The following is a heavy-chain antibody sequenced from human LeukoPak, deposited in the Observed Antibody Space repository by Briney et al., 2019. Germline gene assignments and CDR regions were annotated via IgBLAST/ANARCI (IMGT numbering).Heavy chain of an antibody. D-gene: IGHD5-18*01. Sequence: PSETLSLTCTVSGVSISSHYWSWIRQPPGKGLEWIGYIYYSGSTNYNPSLKSRVTISVDTSKNQYSLKLSSVTAADTAVYYCARVYGYSYGSNWFDPWGQGTLVTVSS. V-gene: IGHV4-59*11. CDR3: ARVYGYSYGSNWFDP. CDR2: IYYSGST. CDR1: GVSISSHY. J-gene: IGHJ5*02.